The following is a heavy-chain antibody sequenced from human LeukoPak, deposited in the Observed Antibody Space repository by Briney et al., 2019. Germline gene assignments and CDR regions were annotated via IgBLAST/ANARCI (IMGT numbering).Heavy chain of an antibody. CDR3: ARAVVLGGGSYAIHSYYYYMDV. Sequence: ASVKVSCKASGGTFSSYAISWVRQAPGQGLEWMGGIIPIFGTANYAQKFQGRVTITTDESTSTAYMELSSLRSEDTAVYYCARAVVLGGGSYAIHSYYYYMDVWGKGTTVTVSS. CDR2: IIPIFGTA. CDR1: GGTFSSYA. J-gene: IGHJ6*03. V-gene: IGHV1-69*05. D-gene: IGHD1-26*01.